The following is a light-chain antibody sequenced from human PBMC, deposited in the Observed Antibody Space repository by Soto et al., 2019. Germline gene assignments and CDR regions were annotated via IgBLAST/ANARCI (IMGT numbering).Light chain of an antibody. J-gene: IGKJ1*01. Sequence: DIQMTQSPSSLVASVGDRVTISCRASQGISNDLGWYQQRPGKAPKRLIYAAFSLRSGVPSSFSGSGSGTEFTRTIISLQPEDFGTYFCLQHNSYPWTCGQGTKVEIK. CDR2: AAF. CDR3: LQHNSYPWT. CDR1: QGISND. V-gene: IGKV1-17*01.